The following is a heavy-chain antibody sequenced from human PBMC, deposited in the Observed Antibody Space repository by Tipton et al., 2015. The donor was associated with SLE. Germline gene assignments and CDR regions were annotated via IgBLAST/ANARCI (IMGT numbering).Heavy chain of an antibody. CDR3: ARAGYSSGWYGDYFDY. CDR2: ISSSGSTI. Sequence: SLRLSCAASGFTFSSYEMNWVRQAPGKGLEWVSYISSSGSTIYYADSVKGRFTISRDNAKNSLYLQMNGLRAEDTAVYYCARAGYSSGWYGDYFDYWGQGTLVTVSS. V-gene: IGHV3-48*03. CDR1: GFTFSSYE. J-gene: IGHJ4*02. D-gene: IGHD6-19*01.